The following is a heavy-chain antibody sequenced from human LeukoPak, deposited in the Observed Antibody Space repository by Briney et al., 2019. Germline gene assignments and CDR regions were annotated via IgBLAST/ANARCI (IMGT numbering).Heavy chain of an antibody. CDR2: IKGDGSKT. J-gene: IGHJ4*02. CDR3: VRDLPDY. Sequence: GGSQRLSCAASGFIFSGFWMGWVRQAPGKGLEWVANIKGDGSKTFYVDSVKGRFTISRDNAKNSLYLQMNSLKAEDTAVYYCVRDLPDYWGQGTLVAVSS. V-gene: IGHV3-7*01. CDR1: GFIFSGFW.